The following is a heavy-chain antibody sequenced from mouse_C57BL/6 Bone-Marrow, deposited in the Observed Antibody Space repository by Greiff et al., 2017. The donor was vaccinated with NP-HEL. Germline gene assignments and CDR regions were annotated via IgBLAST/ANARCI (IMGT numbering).Heavy chain of an antibody. CDR3: ARDPRAPPTYDGYYLAY. CDR1: GFTFSSYA. V-gene: IGHV5-4*01. D-gene: IGHD2-3*01. CDR2: ISDGGSYT. J-gene: IGHJ3*01. Sequence: EVMLVESGGGLVKPGGSLKLSCAASGFTFSSYAMSWVRQTPEKRLEWVATISDGGSYTYYPDNVKGRFTISRDNAKNNLYLQMSHLKSEDTAMYYCARDPRAPPTYDGYYLAYWGQGTLVTVSA.